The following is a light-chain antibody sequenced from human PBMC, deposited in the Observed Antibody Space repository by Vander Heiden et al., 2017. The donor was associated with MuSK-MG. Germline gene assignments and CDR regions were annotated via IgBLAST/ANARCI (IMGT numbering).Light chain of an antibody. CDR2: GAS. J-gene: IGKJ1*01. Sequence: IQLRQSPSTLSTSVGDRATIACRASQSISSYLAWYKQKPGEAPKLLIYGASNLQSGIPSRFSGSGSGTDFTLTISSLQPEDFATYYCQQSDSTPGTFGQGTKVEIK. CDR3: QQSDSTPGT. CDR1: QSISSY. V-gene: IGKV1-39*01.